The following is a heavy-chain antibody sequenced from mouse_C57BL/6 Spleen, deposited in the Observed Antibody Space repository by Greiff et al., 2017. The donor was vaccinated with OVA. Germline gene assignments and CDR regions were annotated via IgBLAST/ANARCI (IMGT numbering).Heavy chain of an antibody. D-gene: IGHD2-4*01. CDR1: GYTFTSYW. CDR2: IDPSDSET. CDR3: ARGVLRRGRLDYFDY. V-gene: IGHV1-52*01. Sequence: QVQLKQPGAELVRPGSSVKLSCKASGYTFTSYWMHWVKQRPIQGLEWIGNIDPSDSETHYNQKFKDKATLTVDKSSSTAYMQLSSLTSEDSAVYYCARGVLRRGRLDYFDYWGQGTTLTVSS. J-gene: IGHJ2*01.